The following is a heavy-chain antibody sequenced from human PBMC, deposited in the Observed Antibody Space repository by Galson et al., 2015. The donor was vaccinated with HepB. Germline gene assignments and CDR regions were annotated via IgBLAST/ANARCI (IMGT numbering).Heavy chain of an antibody. Sequence: QSGAEVKKPGESLRISCKASGYDFTTYWISWVRQMPGEGLEWMGRIDPRDSYTNYSPSIQGHVTISVDKSLSTAYLQWSSLKASDTAMYFCAKHVLPYTSGWYGYFDYWGQGTLVTVSS. CDR1: GYDFTTYW. V-gene: IGHV5-10-1*01. D-gene: IGHD6-19*01. CDR3: AKHVLPYTSGWYGYFDY. CDR2: IDPRDSYT. J-gene: IGHJ4*02.